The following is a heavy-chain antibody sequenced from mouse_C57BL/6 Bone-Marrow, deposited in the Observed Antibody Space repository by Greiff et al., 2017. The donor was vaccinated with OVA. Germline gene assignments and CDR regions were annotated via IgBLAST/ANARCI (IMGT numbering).Heavy chain of an antibody. V-gene: IGHV1-4*01. CDR3: AHGPYFDY. CDR2: INPSSGYT. CDR1: GYTFTSYT. Sequence: VKLMESGAELARPGASVKMSCKASGYTFTSYTMHWVKQRPGQGLEWIGYINPSSGYTKYNQKFKDKATLTADKSSSTAYMQLSSLTSEDSAVYYCAHGPYFDYWGQGTTLTVSS. J-gene: IGHJ2*01.